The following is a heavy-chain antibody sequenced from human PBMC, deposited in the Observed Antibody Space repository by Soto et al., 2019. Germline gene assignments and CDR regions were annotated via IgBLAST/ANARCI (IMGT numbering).Heavy chain of an antibody. CDR3: SGCSGGACHKNYGMDV. V-gene: IGHV3-21*06. CDR1: GFTFSSCT. J-gene: IGHJ6*02. CDR2: ISPSSGQI. Sequence: EVHLVESRGGLVKPGGSLRLSCAVSGFTFSSCTMNWVRQAPGKGLEWVSSISPSSGQIYYADSVKGRFTISRDNAKNSLFRQVTGLGGEETAVYYCSGCSGGACHKNYGMDVWGQGTTVTVSS. D-gene: IGHD2-15*01.